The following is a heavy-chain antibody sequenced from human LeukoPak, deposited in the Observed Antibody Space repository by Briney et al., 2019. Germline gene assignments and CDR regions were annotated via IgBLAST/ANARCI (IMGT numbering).Heavy chain of an antibody. V-gene: IGHV3-23*01. CDR1: GFTFSSYA. CDR3: AKDDVYYDSFDY. Sequence: GGSLRLSCAASGFTFSSYAMSWVRQAPGKGLEWVSAISGSGGSTYYADSVKGRFTISRDNSKNTLYLQMNSLRAEDTAVYYYAKDDVYYDSFDYWGQGTLVTVSS. CDR2: ISGSGGST. D-gene: IGHD3-22*01. J-gene: IGHJ4*02.